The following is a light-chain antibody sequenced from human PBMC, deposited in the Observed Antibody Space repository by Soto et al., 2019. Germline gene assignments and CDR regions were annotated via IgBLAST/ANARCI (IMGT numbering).Light chain of an antibody. Sequence: DIQMTQSPSTLSASVGDRVTITCRASQSISSWLAWYQQKPGKAPKLLIYKASSLESGVPSRFSGSGSGTEFTLTISSLQPDDFATYYCKQYNSYPFTFGPGTKVYIK. CDR3: KQYNSYPFT. J-gene: IGKJ3*01. CDR2: KAS. CDR1: QSISSW. V-gene: IGKV1-5*03.